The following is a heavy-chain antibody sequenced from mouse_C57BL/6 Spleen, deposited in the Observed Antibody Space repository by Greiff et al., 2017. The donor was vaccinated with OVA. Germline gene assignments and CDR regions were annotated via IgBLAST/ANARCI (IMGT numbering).Heavy chain of an antibody. CDR3: ARAIIEQRRGYFDV. V-gene: IGHV1-31*01. CDR2: IYPYNGVS. J-gene: IGHJ1*03. CDR1: GYSFTGYY. Sequence: VQLKESGPELVKPGASVKISCKASGYSFTGYYMHWVKQSHGNILDWIGYIYPYNGVSSYNQKFKGKATLTVDKSSSTAYMELRSLTSEDSAVYYCARAIIEQRRGYFDVWGTGTTVTVSS. D-gene: IGHD2-12*01.